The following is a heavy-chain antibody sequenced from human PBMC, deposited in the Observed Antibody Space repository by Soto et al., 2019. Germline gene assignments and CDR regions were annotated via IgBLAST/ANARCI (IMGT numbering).Heavy chain of an antibody. J-gene: IGHJ4*02. V-gene: IGHV3-15*01. Sequence: EVQLVESGGGLVKPGGSLTLSCAASGFSFSNVWMSWVRQAPGKGLEWVGHIKSKSVGGTTDYTAPVKGRFTISRDDSKDTLYLQMNSLKTEAKAVYYFTTYSPQTFCAGGPCYSVQPKIHDSWGQGILVTVSS. D-gene: IGHD2-15*01. CDR3: TTYSPQTFCAGGPCYSVQPKIHDS. CDR1: GFSFSNVW. CDR2: IKSKSVGGTT.